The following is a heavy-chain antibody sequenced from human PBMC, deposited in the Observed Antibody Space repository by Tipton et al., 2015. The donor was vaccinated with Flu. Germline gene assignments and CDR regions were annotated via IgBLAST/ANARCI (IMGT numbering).Heavy chain of an antibody. D-gene: IGHD4-11*01. CDR3: ARRDYSNYVSDPKNWFDP. V-gene: IGHV4-61*02. CDR1: GGSISSGSYY. CDR2: IYTSGST. J-gene: IGHJ5*02. Sequence: TPSLTCTVSGGSISSGSYYWSWVRQPAGKGLEWIGRIYTSGSTNYNPSLKSRVTISVDTSKNQFSLRLNSVTAADTAVYYCARRDYSNYVSDPKNWFDPWGQGTLVTVSS.